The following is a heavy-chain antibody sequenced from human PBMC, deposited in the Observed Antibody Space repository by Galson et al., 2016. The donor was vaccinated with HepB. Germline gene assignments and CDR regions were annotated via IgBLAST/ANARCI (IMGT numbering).Heavy chain of an antibody. CDR1: GYIFTDYF. CDR3: ARGYPKFDS. V-gene: IGHV1-2*02. D-gene: IGHD5-18*01. Sequence: SVKVSCKASGYIFTDYFTHWVRQAPGQGLDWMGWINPSSGGTKYPQKFQGRVTLTRDTSISTAYVEVRRLSSDDTAVYYCARGYPKFDSWGQGTLVTVSS. J-gene: IGHJ4*02. CDR2: INPSSGGT.